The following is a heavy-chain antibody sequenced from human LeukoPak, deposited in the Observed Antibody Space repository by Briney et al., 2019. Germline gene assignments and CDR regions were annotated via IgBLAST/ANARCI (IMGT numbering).Heavy chain of an antibody. CDR2: TWYDGNNK. Sequence: GRSLRLSCAASGFTFSSYAMHWVRQAPGKGLEWVALTWYDGNNKYYADSVKGRFTISRDNSKNMLYLQMNGLRAEDTAVYYCARGIGASNTVCDYWGQGTLVTVSS. CDR1: GFTFSSYA. V-gene: IGHV3-33*01. J-gene: IGHJ4*02. CDR3: ARGIGASNTVCDY. D-gene: IGHD4-11*01.